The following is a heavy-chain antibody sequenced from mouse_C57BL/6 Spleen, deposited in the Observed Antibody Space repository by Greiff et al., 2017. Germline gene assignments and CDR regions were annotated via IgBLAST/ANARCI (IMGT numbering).Heavy chain of an antibody. Sequence: EVKLVESGGGLVKPGGSLKLSCAASGFTFSSYAMSWVRQTPEKRLEWVATISDGGSYTYYPDNVKGRFTISRDNAKNNLYLQMSHLKSEDTAMYYCARESIYDGYCYWGQGTLVTVSA. J-gene: IGHJ3*01. CDR2: ISDGGSYT. CDR3: ARESIYDGYCY. CDR1: GFTFSSYA. V-gene: IGHV5-4*01. D-gene: IGHD2-3*01.